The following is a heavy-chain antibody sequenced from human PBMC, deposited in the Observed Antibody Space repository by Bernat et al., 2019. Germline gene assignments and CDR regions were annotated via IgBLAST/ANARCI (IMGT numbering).Heavy chain of an antibody. V-gene: IGHV3-74*01. Sequence: EVQLLESGGGLVQPGGSLRLSCAASGFTFSSYAMSWVRQAPGKGLVWVSRISHDGRGTTHADSVEGRFTISRDNAKKTLYLQMNNLRAEDTAIYYCARDPDGDYDFDYWGQGTLVTVSS. J-gene: IGHJ4*02. CDR2: ISHDGRGT. D-gene: IGHD4-17*01. CDR1: GFTFSSYA. CDR3: ARDPDGDYDFDY.